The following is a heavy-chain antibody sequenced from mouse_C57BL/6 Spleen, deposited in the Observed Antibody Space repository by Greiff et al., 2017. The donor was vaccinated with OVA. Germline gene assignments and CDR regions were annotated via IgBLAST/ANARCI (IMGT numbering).Heavy chain of an antibody. CDR2: INPNNGGT. CDR1: GYTFTDYY. CDR3: AREAFSRVLYYIDY. J-gene: IGHJ2*01. V-gene: IGHV1-26*01. Sequence: EVQLQQSGPELVKPGVSVKISCKASGYTFTDYYMNWVKQSHGKSLEWIGDINPNNGGTSYNQKFKGKATLTVDKSSRTAVMELRRLTSEDSAVYYCAREAFSRVLYYIDYWGQGTTLTVSS.